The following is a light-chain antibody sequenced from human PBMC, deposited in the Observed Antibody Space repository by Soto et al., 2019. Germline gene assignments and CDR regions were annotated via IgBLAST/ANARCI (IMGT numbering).Light chain of an antibody. CDR1: QSISSW. J-gene: IGKJ4*01. CDR3: QQYNKNWT. V-gene: IGKV1-5*03. Sequence: DIQMTQSPSTLSASVGDRVTITCRASQSISSWLAWYQQKPGTAPKLLIYKASTLQSGVPSRFSGSGSGTKFTPTIGSLQPDDSATYYSQQYNKNWTFGKGPRVNIK. CDR2: KAS.